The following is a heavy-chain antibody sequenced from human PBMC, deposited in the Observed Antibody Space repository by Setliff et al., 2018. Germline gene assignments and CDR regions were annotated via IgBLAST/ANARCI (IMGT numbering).Heavy chain of an antibody. V-gene: IGHV4-39*07. CDR3: ARDGSYYDRGGNRTWFFDL. CDR2: IYQNGIT. D-gene: IGHD3-22*01. CDR1: GASISTTYYY. Sequence: SETLSLTCSVSGASISTTYYYWDWIRQSPEKGLEWIGTIYQNGITYYNPSVKSRVTISVDKSKNQFSLSLRSVTAADTAVYFCARDGSYYDRGGNRTWFFDLWGRGTLVTVSS. J-gene: IGHJ2*01.